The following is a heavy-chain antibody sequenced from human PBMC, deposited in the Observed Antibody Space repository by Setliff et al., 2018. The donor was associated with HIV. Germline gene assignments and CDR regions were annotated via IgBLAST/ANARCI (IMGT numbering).Heavy chain of an antibody. J-gene: IGHJ4*02. V-gene: IGHV4-31*03. CDR1: GGSISSSGYY. D-gene: IGHD3-10*01. CDR3: AREMQIGGYYFDY. CDR2: IHYSGAT. Sequence: SETLSLTCSVSGGSISSSGYYWSWIRQHPGKGLEWLGYIHYSGATYYSPSLESRLTISIDTSKNQFSLKLSSVTAADTAVYYCAREMQIGGYYFDYWGQGTLVTVSS.